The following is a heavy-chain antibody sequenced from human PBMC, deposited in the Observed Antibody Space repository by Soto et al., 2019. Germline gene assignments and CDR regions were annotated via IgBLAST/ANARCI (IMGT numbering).Heavy chain of an antibody. CDR2: IFYSGST. J-gene: IGHJ4*02. CDR1: GGSISSGDYY. V-gene: IGHV4-30-4*01. Sequence: SETLSLTCTVSGGSISSGDYYWSWIRQPPGKGLEWIGYIFYSGSTYCNPSLESRLTMSVDMSKNQFSLKLSSVTAADTAVYYCARGDRIFDYWGQGTLVTVSS. CDR3: ARGDRIFDY. D-gene: IGHD4-17*01.